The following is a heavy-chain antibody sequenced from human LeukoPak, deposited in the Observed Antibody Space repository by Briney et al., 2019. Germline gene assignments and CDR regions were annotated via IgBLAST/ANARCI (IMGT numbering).Heavy chain of an antibody. J-gene: IGHJ3*02. CDR1: GYTFTGHY. CDR2: INPNSGGT. CDR3: ARADIVVVPAAYSSDAFDI. D-gene: IGHD2-2*01. V-gene: IGHV1-2*02. Sequence: ASVKVSCKPSGYTFTGHYIHWVRQAPGQGLEWMGWINPNSGGTNYAQKFQGRVTMTRDTSISTAYMELSRLRSDDTAVYYCARADIVVVPAAYSSDAFDIWGQGTMVTVSS.